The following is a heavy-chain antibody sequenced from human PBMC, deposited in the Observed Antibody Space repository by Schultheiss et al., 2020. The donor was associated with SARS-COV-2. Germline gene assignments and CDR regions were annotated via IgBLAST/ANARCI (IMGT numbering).Heavy chain of an antibody. D-gene: IGHD3-22*01. Sequence: SQTLSLTCTVSGGSMNSYYWSWIRQSPGKKLEWIGYIFYSGSTDYNPSLKSRVTISVDTSKNQFSLKLSSVTAADTAVYYCARSASEDSSGYFDYWGQGTLVTVSS. V-gene: IGHV4-59*12. CDR3: ARSASEDSSGYFDY. CDR2: IFYSGST. J-gene: IGHJ4*02. CDR1: GGSMNSYY.